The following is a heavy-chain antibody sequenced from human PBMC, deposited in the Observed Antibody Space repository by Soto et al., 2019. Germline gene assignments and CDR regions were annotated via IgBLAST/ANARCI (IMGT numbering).Heavy chain of an antibody. CDR3: AREGSGYNF. J-gene: IGHJ4*02. D-gene: IGHD5-12*01. Sequence: SVKVSCKASGGTFSSFGISWVRQAPGQGLEWMGGIIPVFGRPNYAQRFRGRLTITADESTNTGYMELIDLRSEDTAVYYCAREGSGYNFWGQGTLVTVSS. CDR1: GGTFSSFG. V-gene: IGHV1-69*13. CDR2: IIPVFGRP.